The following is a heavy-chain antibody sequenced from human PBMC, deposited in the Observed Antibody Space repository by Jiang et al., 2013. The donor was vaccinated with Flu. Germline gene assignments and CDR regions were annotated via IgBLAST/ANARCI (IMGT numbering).Heavy chain of an antibody. J-gene: IGHJ2*01. Sequence: VQLVESGGGLVKPGGSLRLSCAASGFTFSNAWMNWVRQAPGKGLEWVGRIKSKTDGGTTDYAAPVKGRFTISRDDSKNTLYLQMNSLKTEDTAVYYCSTYITMIVVVQTGDWYFDLWGRGTLVTVSS. CDR1: GFTFSNAW. V-gene: IGHV3-15*07. CDR2: IKSKTDGGTT. D-gene: IGHD3-22*01. CDR3: STYITMIVVVQTGDWYFDL.